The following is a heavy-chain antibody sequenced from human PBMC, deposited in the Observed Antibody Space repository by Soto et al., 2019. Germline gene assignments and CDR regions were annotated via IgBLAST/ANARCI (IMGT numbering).Heavy chain of an antibody. V-gene: IGHV4-31*03. Sequence: PSETLSLTCTVSGVSISSGGYYWNWIRQHPGKGLEWIGNIFYTGSTYYNPSLQSRVSISVDTSKNQFSLRLTSVTAADTAIYYCARDRVRRDNKPYGMDVWGQGTTVTVSS. CDR3: ARDRVRRDNKPYGMDV. D-gene: IGHD2-21*01. CDR2: IFYTGST. CDR1: GVSISSGGYY. J-gene: IGHJ6*02.